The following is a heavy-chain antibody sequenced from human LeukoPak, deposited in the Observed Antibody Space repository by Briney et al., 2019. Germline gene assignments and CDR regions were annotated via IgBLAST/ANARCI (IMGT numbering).Heavy chain of an antibody. V-gene: IGHV3-30*02. CDR2: VQYDGSNE. CDR3: AKDRCSNGVGCYYYYMDV. CDR1: GFTFTGYG. D-gene: IGHD2-8*01. Sequence: GGSLRLSCAASGFTFTGYGMHWVRQAPGKGLEWVAYVQYDGSNEQYADSVTGRFSISRDSSKNILYLQMNSLRGEDTAVYYCAKDRCSNGVGCYYYYMDVWGKGTTVTISS. J-gene: IGHJ6*03.